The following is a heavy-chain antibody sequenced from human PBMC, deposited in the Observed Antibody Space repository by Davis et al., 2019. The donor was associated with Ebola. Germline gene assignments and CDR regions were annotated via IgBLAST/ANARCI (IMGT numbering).Heavy chain of an antibody. V-gene: IGHV1-18*01. CDR3: ARVGGYYYDSSRSPNDY. Sequence: ASVKVSCKASGGTFSSYAISWVRQAPGQGLEWMGWISAYNGNTNYAQKLQGRVTMTTDTSTSTAYMELRSLRSDDTAVYYCARVGGYYYDSSRSPNDYWGQGTLVTVSS. CDR1: GGTFSSYA. J-gene: IGHJ4*02. D-gene: IGHD3-22*01. CDR2: ISAYNGNT.